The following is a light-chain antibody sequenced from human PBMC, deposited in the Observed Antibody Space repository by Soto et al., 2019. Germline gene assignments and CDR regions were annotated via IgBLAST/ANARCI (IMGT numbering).Light chain of an antibody. Sequence: QSALTQPASVSGSPGQSITISCTGTSSDVGGYNYVSWYQHHPGKAPRLMIYVVSNRPSGVSDRFSGSKSGNTASLTISGLQAEDEADYYCSSFTSSSTNVFGTGTKLTVL. CDR2: VVS. J-gene: IGLJ1*01. V-gene: IGLV2-14*03. CDR3: SSFTSSSTNV. CDR1: SSDVGGYNY.